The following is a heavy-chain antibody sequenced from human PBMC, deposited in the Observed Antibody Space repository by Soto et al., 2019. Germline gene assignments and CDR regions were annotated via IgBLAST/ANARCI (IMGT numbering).Heavy chain of an antibody. D-gene: IGHD4-17*01. J-gene: IGHJ3*02. CDR3: ARERTTVTRDAFDI. CDR2: ISAYNGNT. V-gene: IGHV1-18*01. CDR1: GYTFTSYG. Sequence: ASVKVSCKASGYTFTSYGISWVRQAPGQGLEWMGWISAYNGNTNYAQKLQGRVTMTTDTSTSTAYMELRSLRTDDTAVYYCARERTTVTRDAFDIWGQGTMVTVSS.